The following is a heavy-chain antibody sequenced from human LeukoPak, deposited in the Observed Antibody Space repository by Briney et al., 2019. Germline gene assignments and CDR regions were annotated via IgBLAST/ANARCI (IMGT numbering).Heavy chain of an antibody. CDR3: ARERYSSSSEKAFDI. V-gene: IGHV1-69*05. D-gene: IGHD6-6*01. CDR2: IIPIFGTA. CDR1: GGTFSSYA. Sequence: SVKVSCKASGGTFSSYAISWVRQAPGQGLEWTGGIIPIFGTANYAQKFQGRVTITTDESTSTAYMELSSLRSEDTAVYYCARERYSSSSEKAFDIWGQGTMVTVSS. J-gene: IGHJ3*02.